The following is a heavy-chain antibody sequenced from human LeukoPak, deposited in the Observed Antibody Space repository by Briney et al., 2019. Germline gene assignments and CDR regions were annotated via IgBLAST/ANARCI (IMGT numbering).Heavy chain of an antibody. J-gene: IGHJ4*02. Sequence: PGGSLRLSCAASGFTFSSYWMSWVRQAPGKGLEWVANIKRDGSEKYYVDSVKGRFTISRDNAKNSLYLQMNSLRAEDTAVYYCARESGGIAAAGDYYFDYWGQGTLVTVSS. CDR2: IKRDGSEK. CDR3: ARESGGIAAAGDYYFDY. V-gene: IGHV3-7*03. D-gene: IGHD6-13*01. CDR1: GFTFSSYW.